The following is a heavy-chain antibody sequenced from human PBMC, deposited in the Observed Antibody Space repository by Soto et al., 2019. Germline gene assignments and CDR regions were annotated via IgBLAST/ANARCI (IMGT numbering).Heavy chain of an antibody. CDR1: GFTFSSYA. CDR3: ARMNQLAPKRNAFDI. V-gene: IGHV3-30-3*01. D-gene: IGHD1-1*01. J-gene: IGHJ3*02. CDR2: ISYDGSNK. Sequence: GSLRLSCAASGFTFSSYAMHWVRQAPGKGLEWVAVISYDGSNKYYADSVKGRFTISRDNSKNTLYLQMNSLRAEDTAVYYCARMNQLAPKRNAFDIWGQGTMVTV.